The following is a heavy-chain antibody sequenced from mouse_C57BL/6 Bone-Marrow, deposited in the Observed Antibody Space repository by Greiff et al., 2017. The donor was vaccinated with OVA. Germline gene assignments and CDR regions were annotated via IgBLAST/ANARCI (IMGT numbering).Heavy chain of an antibody. CDR2: IYPGDGDT. J-gene: IGHJ2*01. Sequence: QVQLQQSGPELVKPGASVKISCKASGYAFSSSWMNWVKQRPGKGLEWIGRIYPGDGDTNYNGKFKGKATLTADKSSSTAYMQLSSLTSEDSAVYVCARGVTVGGDYWGQGTTLTVSS. D-gene: IGHD1-1*01. CDR3: ARGVTVGGDY. CDR1: GYAFSSSW. V-gene: IGHV1-82*01.